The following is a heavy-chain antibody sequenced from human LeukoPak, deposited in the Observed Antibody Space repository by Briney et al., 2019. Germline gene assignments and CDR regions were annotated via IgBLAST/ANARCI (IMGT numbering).Heavy chain of an antibody. V-gene: IGHV1-8*02. J-gene: IGHJ6*02. CDR2: MNPNSGNT. Sequence: ASVRVSCKASGYPFTSYGINWVRQAAGQGLEWRGWMNPNSGNTGYAQKFQGRVTMTRNTSISTAYMELSSLRSEDTAVYYCARTRIAVAGTSDYYYGMDVWGQGTTVTVSS. D-gene: IGHD6-19*01. CDR1: GYPFTSYG. CDR3: ARTRIAVAGTSDYYYGMDV.